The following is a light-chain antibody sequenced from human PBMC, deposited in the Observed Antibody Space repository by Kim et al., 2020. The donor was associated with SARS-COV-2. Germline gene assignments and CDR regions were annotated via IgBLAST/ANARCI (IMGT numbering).Light chain of an antibody. J-gene: IGLJ3*02. CDR3: QSYDSSNWV. CDR1: SGSIASNY. V-gene: IGLV6-57*01. Sequence: GKTVTISCTRSSGSIASNYVQWYQQRPGSSPTTVIYEDNQRPSGVPDRFSGSIDSSANSASLTISGLKTEDEADYYCQSYDSSNWVCGGGTKLTVL. CDR2: EDN.